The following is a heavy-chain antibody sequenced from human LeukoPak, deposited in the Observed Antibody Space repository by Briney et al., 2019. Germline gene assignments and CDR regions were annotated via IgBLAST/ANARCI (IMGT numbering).Heavy chain of an antibody. D-gene: IGHD3-3*01. J-gene: IGHJ4*02. CDR3: ARTYYDFWSGYYPFDY. V-gene: IGHV4-4*02. CDR1: GGSISSSNW. Sequence: SETLSLTCAVSGGSISSSNWWSWVRQPPGKGLEWIGEIYHSGSTNYNPSLKSRVTISVDTSKNQFSLKLSSVTAADTAVYYCARTYYDFWSGYYPFDYWGQGTLVTVSS. CDR2: IYHSGST.